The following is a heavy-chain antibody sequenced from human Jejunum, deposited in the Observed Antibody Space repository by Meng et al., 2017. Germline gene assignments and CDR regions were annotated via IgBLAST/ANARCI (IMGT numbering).Heavy chain of an antibody. CDR1: GGSVGRAGYQ. J-gene: IGHJ4*02. CDR3: ARDSMGSLDY. CDR2: ANT. Sequence: QVHLQEPGPGLVRPSETLSLICTVSGGSVGRAGYQWGWIRQPPGRGLEWIGYANTNYNPSLKRRVTISLDTSRNLFSLSLTSVTAADTAVYYCARDSMGSLDYWGQGILVTVSS. V-gene: IGHV4-61*08. D-gene: IGHD1-26*01.